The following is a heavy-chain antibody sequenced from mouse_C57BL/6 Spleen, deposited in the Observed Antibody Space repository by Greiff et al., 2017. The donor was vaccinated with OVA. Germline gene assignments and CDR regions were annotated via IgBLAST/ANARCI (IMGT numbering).Heavy chain of an antibody. Sequence: EVQLQQSGPELVKPGASVKIPCKASGYTFTDYNMDWVKQSHGKSLEWIGDINPNNGVTIYNQKFKGKTTLTVDKSSSTAYMELRSLTSEDTAVYYGARGGGGAWFADWGQGTLVTVSA. CDR2: INPNNGVT. CDR3: ARGGGGAWFAD. J-gene: IGHJ3*01. V-gene: IGHV1-18*01. CDR1: GYTFTDYN.